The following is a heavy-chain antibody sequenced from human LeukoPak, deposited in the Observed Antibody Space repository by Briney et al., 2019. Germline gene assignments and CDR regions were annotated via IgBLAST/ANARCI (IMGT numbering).Heavy chain of an antibody. Sequence: ETLSLTCTVSGYSISSGYYWGWIRQPPGKGLEWVSSISSSSSYIYYADSVKGRFTISRDNAKNSLYLQMNSLRAEDTAVYYCARDPTSSWETAFDIWGQGTMVTVSS. CDR1: GYSISSGYY. CDR3: ARDPTSSWETAFDI. J-gene: IGHJ3*02. V-gene: IGHV3-21*01. D-gene: IGHD1-26*01. CDR2: ISSSSSYI.